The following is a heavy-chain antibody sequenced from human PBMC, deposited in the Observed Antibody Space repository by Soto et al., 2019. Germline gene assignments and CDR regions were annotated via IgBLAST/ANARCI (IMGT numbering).Heavy chain of an antibody. D-gene: IGHD1-7*01. V-gene: IGHV3-23*01. CDR1: GFTFSNYA. J-gene: IGHJ4*02. Sequence: PGGSLRLSCAASGFTFSNYAMNWVRQPPGKGLEWVSAISGSGGNTYYADSVKGRFTISRDNSKSTLYLQMNSLRADDTALYYCAKDPTGTTRNFAYWGQGTLVTVSS. CDR3: AKDPTGTTRNFAY. CDR2: ISGSGGNT.